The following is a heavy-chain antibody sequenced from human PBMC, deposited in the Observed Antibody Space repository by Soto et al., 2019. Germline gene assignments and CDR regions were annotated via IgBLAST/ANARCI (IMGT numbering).Heavy chain of an antibody. V-gene: IGHV4-61*01. J-gene: IGHJ4*02. Sequence: PSETLSLTCTVSGDSVSSGSYYWNWIRQPPGKGLEWIGYIYYSGSTNYNPSLKSRVTMSVDTSKNQFSLKLTSITAADTAVYYCGTTAWQQDFHYWGQGTMVTVSA. CDR1: GDSVSSGSYY. D-gene: IGHD5-12*01. CDR3: GTTAWQQDFHY. CDR2: IYYSGST.